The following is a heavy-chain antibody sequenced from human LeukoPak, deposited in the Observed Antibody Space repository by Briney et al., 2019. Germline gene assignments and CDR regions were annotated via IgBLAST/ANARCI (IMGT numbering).Heavy chain of an antibody. J-gene: IGHJ4*02. D-gene: IGHD6-19*01. Sequence: GGSLRLSCAASGFTFSSYSMNWVRQAPGKGLEWVSYISSSSSTIYYADPVKGRFTISRDNAKNSLYLQMNSLRAEDTAVYYCARDLGKSGWSTFDYWGQGTLVTVSS. CDR1: GFTFSSYS. V-gene: IGHV3-48*01. CDR3: ARDLGKSGWSTFDY. CDR2: ISSSSSTI.